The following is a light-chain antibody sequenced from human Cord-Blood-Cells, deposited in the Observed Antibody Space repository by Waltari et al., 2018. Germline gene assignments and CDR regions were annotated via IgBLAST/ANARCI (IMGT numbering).Light chain of an antibody. V-gene: IGLV3-19*01. J-gene: IGLJ2*01. CDR1: SLRSYY. CDR3: NSRDSSGNHVV. CDR2: GKN. Sequence: SSELTQDPAVSVALGQTVRITCQGDSLRSYYASWYQQKPGQAPVLVIYGKNNRPSGIPDRFSGYNSGNTASLTITGAQAEDEADYYCNSRDSSGNHVVVGGGTKLTVL.